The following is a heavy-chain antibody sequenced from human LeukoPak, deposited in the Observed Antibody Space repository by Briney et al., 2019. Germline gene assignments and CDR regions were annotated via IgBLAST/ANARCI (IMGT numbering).Heavy chain of an antibody. CDR3: ARDPRIAVAPDAFDI. D-gene: IGHD6-19*01. Sequence: SETLSLTCTVSGGSISSYYWSWIRQPPGKGLEWIGYIYYSGSTNYNPSLKSRVTISVGTSKNQFSLKLSSVTAADTAVYYCARDPRIAVAPDAFDIWGQGTMVTVSS. CDR2: IYYSGST. V-gene: IGHV4-59*01. CDR1: GGSISSYY. J-gene: IGHJ3*02.